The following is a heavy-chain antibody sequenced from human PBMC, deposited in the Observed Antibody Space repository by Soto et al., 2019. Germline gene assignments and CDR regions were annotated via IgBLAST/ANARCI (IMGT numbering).Heavy chain of an antibody. Sequence: AGGSLRLSCAASGFTFSSYAMHWVRQAPGKGLEWVAVMSHDGSNRYYADSVKGRFTISRDNSKNTQYLQMNILRAEDTAVYYCARDFSSGVVIMHEGPYYDAMDVWGQGTTVTVSS. CDR1: GFTFSSYA. D-gene: IGHD3-3*01. V-gene: IGHV3-30-3*01. CDR2: MSHDGSNR. CDR3: ARDFSSGVVIMHEGPYYDAMDV. J-gene: IGHJ6*02.